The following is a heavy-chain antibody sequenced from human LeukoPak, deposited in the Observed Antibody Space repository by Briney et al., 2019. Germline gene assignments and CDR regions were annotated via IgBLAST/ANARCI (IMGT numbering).Heavy chain of an antibody. D-gene: IGHD3-3*01. Sequence: SETLSLTCTVSGGSIGSSSYYWGWIRQPPGKGLEWIGSIYYSGSTYYNPSLKSRVTISVDTSKNQFSLKLSSVTAADTAVYYCARVTQGYYDFWSGYYWGSDFDYWGQGTLVTVSS. CDR1: GGSIGSSSYY. CDR2: IYYSGST. CDR3: ARVTQGYYDFWSGYYWGSDFDY. V-gene: IGHV4-39*01. J-gene: IGHJ4*02.